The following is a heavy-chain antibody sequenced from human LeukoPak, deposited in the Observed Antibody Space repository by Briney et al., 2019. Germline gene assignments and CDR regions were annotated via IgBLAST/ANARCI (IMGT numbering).Heavy chain of an antibody. Sequence: ASVKVSCKASGYTFTGYYIHWVRQAPGQGLEWMGWINPKSGDTNYAQKFQDRVTLTRDTSISTAYMELTDLRSNDTAVYCCARPNGDYYNWFDPWGQGTLVTVSS. D-gene: IGHD4-17*01. J-gene: IGHJ5*02. CDR3: ARPNGDYYNWFDP. CDR2: INPKSGDT. CDR1: GYTFTGYY. V-gene: IGHV1-2*02.